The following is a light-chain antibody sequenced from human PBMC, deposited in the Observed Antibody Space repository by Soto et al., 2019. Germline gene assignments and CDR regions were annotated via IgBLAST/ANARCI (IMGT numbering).Light chain of an antibody. CDR2: EVS. Sequence: QSALTQPPSVSGSPGQSVTISCTGTSSDVGSYNRVSWYQQPPGTAPKLMIYEVSNRPSGVPDRFSGSKSGNTASLTISGLQAEDADDYYCSLYTSSSTLVFGGGTKLTVL. CDR1: SSDVGSYNR. CDR3: SLYTSSSTLV. V-gene: IGLV2-18*01. J-gene: IGLJ2*01.